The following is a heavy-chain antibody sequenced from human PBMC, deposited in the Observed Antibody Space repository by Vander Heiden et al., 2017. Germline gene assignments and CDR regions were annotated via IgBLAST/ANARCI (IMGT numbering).Heavy chain of an antibody. V-gene: IGHV1-2*02. D-gene: IGHD1-26*01. CDR1: GYTFTGYY. Sequence: QVQLVQSGAEVKKPGASVKVSCKASGYTFTGYYMHWVRQAPGQGLEWMGWINPNSGGTNYAQKLQGRFTMTRDTSISTAYMELSRLSSDETAVYYCARVPRRDSGLVQDYFDYWGQGTLVTVSS. CDR3: ARVPRRDSGLVQDYFDY. J-gene: IGHJ4*02. CDR2: INPNSGGT.